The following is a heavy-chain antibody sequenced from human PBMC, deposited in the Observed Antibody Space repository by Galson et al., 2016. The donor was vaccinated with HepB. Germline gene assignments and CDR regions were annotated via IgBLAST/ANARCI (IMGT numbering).Heavy chain of an antibody. V-gene: IGHV3-23*01. CDR2: IKASDDTT. CDR1: GFTLSNYD. CDR3: ARDRAYYYYGMDV. Sequence: SLRLSCAASGFTLSNYDTNWVRQAPGKGLEWVSDIKASDDTTHYADSVKGRFTISRDSFRNTVYLQMNSLRVGETAVYYCARDRAYYYYGMDVWGKGTTVTVSS. J-gene: IGHJ6*04.